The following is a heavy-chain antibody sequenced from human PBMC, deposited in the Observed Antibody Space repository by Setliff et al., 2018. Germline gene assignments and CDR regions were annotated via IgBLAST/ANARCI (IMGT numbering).Heavy chain of an antibody. CDR1: GFDFGDYS. J-gene: IGHJ4*02. D-gene: IGHD3-10*01. V-gene: IGHV3-15*01. CDR2: IKSKTDGGTT. Sequence: GVLRLSCTTSGFDFGDYSLNWVRQAPGKGLEWVGRIKSKTDGGTTDYAAPVKGRFTISKDNSKNTLYLEMTSLRADDTAIYYCAKPGGWTWPLYYFDYWGQGTLVTVSS. CDR3: AKPGGWTWPLYYFDY.